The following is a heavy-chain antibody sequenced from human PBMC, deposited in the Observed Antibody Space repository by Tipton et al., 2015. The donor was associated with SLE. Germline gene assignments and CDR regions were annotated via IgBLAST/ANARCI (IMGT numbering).Heavy chain of an antibody. CDR3: ARPAGDNADDWYAFEK. Sequence: TLSLTCNVSGGSISNYYWSWIRQPPGKGLEWIGYISYGGNTNYNPSLKSRVTISVDTSKNQFSLNLTSVTAADTAVYYCARPAGDNADDWYAFEKWGQGTMVIVSS. V-gene: IGHV4-59*08. CDR2: ISYGGNT. D-gene: IGHD3-10*01. CDR1: GGSISNYY. J-gene: IGHJ3*02.